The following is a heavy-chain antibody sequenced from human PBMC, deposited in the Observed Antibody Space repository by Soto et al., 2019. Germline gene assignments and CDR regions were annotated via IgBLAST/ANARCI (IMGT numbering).Heavy chain of an antibody. Sequence: EVQLLESGGDLVRPGGSLRLSCAASGFTFSNYAMNWVRQAPGKGLEGVSVVSGSGGSVYYADSVQGRFTISRDNSKNTLYLQMNSLRDEDTAIYYCVREGSGWYSRGSFDFWGRGTMVTVSS. CDR2: VSGSGGSV. D-gene: IGHD6-19*01. CDR1: GFTFSNYA. J-gene: IGHJ3*01. CDR3: VREGSGWYSRGSFDF. V-gene: IGHV3-23*01.